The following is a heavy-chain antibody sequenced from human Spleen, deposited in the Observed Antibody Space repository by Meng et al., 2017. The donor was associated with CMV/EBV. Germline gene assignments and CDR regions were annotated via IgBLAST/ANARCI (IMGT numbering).Heavy chain of an antibody. V-gene: IGHV3-74*01. D-gene: IGHD4-17*01. Sequence: SCAASGFTFSIYWMHWVRQAPGKGLVWVSRIKSDGSAPRYADSVKGRFTISRDNAKNTLYLQMNSLRAEDTAVYYCARVGGDYRPIADWGQGTLVTVSS. CDR2: IKSDGSAP. CDR3: ARVGGDYRPIAD. J-gene: IGHJ4*02. CDR1: GFTFSIYW.